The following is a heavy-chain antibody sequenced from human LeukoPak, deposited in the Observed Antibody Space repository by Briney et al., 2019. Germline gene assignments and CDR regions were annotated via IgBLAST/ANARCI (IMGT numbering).Heavy chain of an antibody. Sequence: GGSLRLSCAASGFAASGFTFSTFGMHWVRQAPGEGLEWVAFVRYDGTNKYYADSVKGRFTISRDDSKNTLYLQMNSLRAEDTATYYCARDLTSSSGWYSDYWGQGTLVTVSS. V-gene: IGHV3-30*02. D-gene: IGHD6-19*01. CDR2: VRYDGTNK. J-gene: IGHJ4*02. CDR3: ARDLTSSSGWYSDY. CDR1: GFTFSTFG.